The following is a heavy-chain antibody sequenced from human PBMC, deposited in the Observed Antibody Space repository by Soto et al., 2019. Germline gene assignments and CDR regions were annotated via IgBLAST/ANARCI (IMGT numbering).Heavy chain of an antibody. D-gene: IGHD6-13*01. J-gene: IGHJ6*03. V-gene: IGHV1-3*01. CDR2: INAGNGNT. CDR1: GYTFTSYA. CDR3: ARLRQQLVFYYYYYYMDV. Sequence: QVQLVQSGAEVKKPGASVKVSREASGYTFTSYAMHWVRQAPGQRLEWMGWINAGNGNTKYSQKFQGRVTITRDTSASTAYMELSSLRSEDTAVYYCARLRQQLVFYYYYYYMDVWGKGTTVTVSS.